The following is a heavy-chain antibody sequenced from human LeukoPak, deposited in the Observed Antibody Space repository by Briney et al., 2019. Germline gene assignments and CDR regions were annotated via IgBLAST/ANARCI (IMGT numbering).Heavy chain of an antibody. J-gene: IGHJ4*02. CDR3: ARGSWRDCSGHSCSYYLDY. CDR2: MNPNSSNT. Sequence: ASVKVSCKASRYTFTSYDINWVRQATGQGLEWMGWMNPNSSNTGYAQKFQGRITMTRNTSINTAYMELSSLRSEDTAVYFCARGSWRDCSGHSCSYYLDYWGQGTLVAVSS. D-gene: IGHD2-15*01. V-gene: IGHV1-8*01. CDR1: RYTFTSYD.